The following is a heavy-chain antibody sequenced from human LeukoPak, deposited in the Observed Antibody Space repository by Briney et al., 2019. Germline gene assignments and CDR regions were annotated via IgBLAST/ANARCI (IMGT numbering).Heavy chain of an antibody. V-gene: IGHV3-15*01. CDR1: GITFINAW. CDR2: IKSLSDGGTT. D-gene: IGHD4-11*01. Sequence: GGSLRLSCAASGITFINAWMSWVRQAPGKGLEWVGRIKSLSDGGTTEYAAPVEGRFTISRDDRKNTVYLQLNSLKMEDTAVYYCTTPLTTVTTKPFDSWGQGTLVTVSS. CDR3: TTPLTTVTTKPFDS. J-gene: IGHJ4*02.